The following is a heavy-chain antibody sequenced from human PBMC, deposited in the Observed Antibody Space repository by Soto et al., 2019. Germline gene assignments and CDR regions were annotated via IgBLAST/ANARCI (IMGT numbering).Heavy chain of an antibody. V-gene: IGHV4-31*03. D-gene: IGHD3-9*01. CDR2: IYYSGST. CDR3: ARVDDILTGYGGPWFDP. J-gene: IGHJ5*02. Sequence: SETLSLTCTVSGGSISSGGYYWSWIRQHPGKGLEWIGYIYYSGSTYYNPSLKSRVTISVDTSKNQFSLKLSSVTTADTAVYYCARVDDILTGYGGPWFDPWGQGTLVTVSS. CDR1: GGSISSGGYY.